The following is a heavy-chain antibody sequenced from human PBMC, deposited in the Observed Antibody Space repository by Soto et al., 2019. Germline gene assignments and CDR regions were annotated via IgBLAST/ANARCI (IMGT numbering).Heavy chain of an antibody. J-gene: IGHJ5*02. CDR3: TSHLRSPARRFDP. CDR2: TKSKTGGGST. CDR1: GFTFNTAW. Sequence: EAQLVESGGGFVKPGESLRLSCSASGFTFNTAWMNWVRQAPGQGLEWVGRTKSKTGGGSTDYAAPVRGRFSISRDDSQNAVSLQMNGLKAEDTAVYYCTSHLRSPARRFDPWGQGALVDVSS. V-gene: IGHV3-15*01. D-gene: IGHD4-17*01.